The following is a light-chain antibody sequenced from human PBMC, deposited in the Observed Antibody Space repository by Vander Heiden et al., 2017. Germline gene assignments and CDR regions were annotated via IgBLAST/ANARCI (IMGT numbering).Light chain of an antibody. CDR2: AAS. V-gene: IGKV1-9*01. J-gene: IGKJ4*01. CDR1: QGISSY. CDR3: QQLITYPLT. Sequence: IQLTQSPSSLSASVGDRVTITCRASQGISSYLAWYQQKPGKAPKLLIYAASTLQSGVPSRFSGSGSGTDFTLTISRLQPEDFATYYCQQLITYPLTFGGGTKVDIK.